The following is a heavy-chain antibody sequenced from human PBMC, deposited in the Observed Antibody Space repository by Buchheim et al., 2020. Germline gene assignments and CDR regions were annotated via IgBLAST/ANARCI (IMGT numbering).Heavy chain of an antibody. CDR2: ISGLGTT. Sequence: EVQLLESGGGLVQPGGSLRLSCTASGFPFSTYAVTWVRQAPGKGLEWISAISGLGTTYYADSVRGRFTLSRDNYTNTVFLQMSGLSAGDTAVYYCAKDGSPNSGYTFFDFCGQGTL. D-gene: IGHD5-18*01. CDR3: AKDGSPNSGYTFFDF. V-gene: IGHV3-23*01. CDR1: GFPFSTYA. J-gene: IGHJ4*02.